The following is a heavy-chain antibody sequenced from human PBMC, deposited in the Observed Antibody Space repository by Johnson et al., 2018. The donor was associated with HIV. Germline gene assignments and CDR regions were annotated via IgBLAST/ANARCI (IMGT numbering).Heavy chain of an antibody. Sequence: VQLVESGGGLVKPGGSLRLSCAASGFTFSSYWMHWVRQAPGKGLVWVGRIQSKTDGGTTDYAAPVKGRFAISRDDSKNTLYVQMNSLKTEDTAVYYCSRHGGAPYSSSWYPLFGAFDIWGQGTMVTVSS. CDR3: SRHGGAPYSSSWYPLFGAFDI. J-gene: IGHJ3*02. CDR2: IQSKTDGGTT. CDR1: GFTFSSYW. D-gene: IGHD6-13*01. V-gene: IGHV3-15*01.